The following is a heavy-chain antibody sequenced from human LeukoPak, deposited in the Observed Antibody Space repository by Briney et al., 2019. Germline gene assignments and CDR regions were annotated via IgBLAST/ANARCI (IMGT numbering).Heavy chain of an antibody. V-gene: IGHV4-39*01. Sequence: SETLSLTCTVSGGSISSSSYYWGWIRQPPGKGLEWIGSIYYSGSTYYNPSLKSRVTISVDTSKNQFSLKLSSVTAADTAVYYCARGETMFDYWGQGTLVTVSS. J-gene: IGHJ4*02. CDR3: ARGETMFDY. D-gene: IGHD3-10*01. CDR1: GGSISSSSYY. CDR2: IYYSGST.